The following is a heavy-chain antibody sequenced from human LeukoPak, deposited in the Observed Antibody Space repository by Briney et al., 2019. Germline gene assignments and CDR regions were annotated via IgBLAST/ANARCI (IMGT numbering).Heavy chain of an antibody. CDR3: ARGGRKWDDAFDI. Sequence: PGGSLRLSCAASGFTFISYLMHWVRQSPGKGLVWVSRVDGDGSSTSYTDSVKDRFTISRDNAKNTVYLQMSSLRAEDSAVYYCARGGRKWDDAFDIWGQGTLVSVSS. D-gene: IGHD1-26*01. CDR2: VDGDGSST. V-gene: IGHV3-74*01. J-gene: IGHJ3*02. CDR1: GFTFISYL.